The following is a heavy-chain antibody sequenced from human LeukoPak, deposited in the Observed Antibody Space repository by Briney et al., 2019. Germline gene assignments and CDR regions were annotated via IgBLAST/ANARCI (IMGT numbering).Heavy chain of an antibody. D-gene: IGHD3-16*01. J-gene: IGHJ4*02. CDR3: ARDQGRAADYVWGSYFDY. CDR1: RYSFTSYY. Sequence: ASVKVSCKASRYSFTSYYIYWVRQAPGQGLEWMGIINPSDGDTLYAQMFKGRVTLTRDTSTSTVYMELSSLKSEDTAVYFCARDQGRAADYVWGSYFDYWGQGALVTVSS. V-gene: IGHV1-46*01. CDR2: INPSDGDT.